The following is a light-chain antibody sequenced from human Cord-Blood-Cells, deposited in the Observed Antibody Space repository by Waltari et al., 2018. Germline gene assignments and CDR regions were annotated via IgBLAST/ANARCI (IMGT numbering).Light chain of an antibody. V-gene: IGKV1-39*01. CDR2: AAS. Sequence: DIQMTQSPSSLSASVGDGVTIACRASQIISSYLNWYQQKPGKAPKLLIYAASSLQSGVPSRFSGSGSGTDFTLTISSLQPEDFATYYCQQSYSTPRTFGQGTKVEIK. J-gene: IGKJ1*01. CDR1: QIISSY. CDR3: QQSYSTPRT.